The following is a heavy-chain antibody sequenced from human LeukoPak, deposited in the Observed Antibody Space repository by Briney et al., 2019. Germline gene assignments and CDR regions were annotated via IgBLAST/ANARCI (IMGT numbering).Heavy chain of an antibody. J-gene: IGHJ4*02. CDR3: ARGVVVVPAAIDY. Sequence: GGSLRLSCAASGFTFSSYEMNWARQAPGKGLEWVSYISSSGSTIYYADSVKGRFTISRDNAKNSLYLQMNSLRAEDTAVYYCARGVVVVPAAIDYWGQGTLVTVSS. V-gene: IGHV3-48*03. D-gene: IGHD2-2*01. CDR1: GFTFSSYE. CDR2: ISSSGSTI.